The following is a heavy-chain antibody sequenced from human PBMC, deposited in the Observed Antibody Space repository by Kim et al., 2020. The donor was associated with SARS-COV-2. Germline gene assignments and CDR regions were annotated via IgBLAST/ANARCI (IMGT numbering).Heavy chain of an antibody. CDR1: GGSFSDYY. J-gene: IGHJ4*02. CDR2: INHRGSI. V-gene: IGHV4-34*01. Sequence: SQTLSLTCAVSGGSFSDYYWSWIRQSPGKGLEWIAEINHRGSINYKPSLKSRVTISLDTSKNQLSLKLSSVTAADTAVYFCAAFSVWSREPDNWGQGTLVTVSS. D-gene: IGHD1-1*01. CDR3: AAFSVWSREPDN.